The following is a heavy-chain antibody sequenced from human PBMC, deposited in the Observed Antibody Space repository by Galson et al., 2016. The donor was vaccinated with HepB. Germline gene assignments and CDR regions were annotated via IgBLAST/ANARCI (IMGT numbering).Heavy chain of an antibody. D-gene: IGHD6-13*01. CDR3: ARAAAGGGINGAFDI. V-gene: IGHV1-18*01. CDR1: GYTFTSYG. CDR2: ISAYNGNT. Sequence: SVKVSCKASGYTFTSYGISWVRQAPGQGLEWMGRISAYNGNTHFAQKLQGRVSMTTETSTNTAYMELRSLKSDDTAVYFCARAAAGGGINGAFDIWGQGTMVTVSS. J-gene: IGHJ3*02.